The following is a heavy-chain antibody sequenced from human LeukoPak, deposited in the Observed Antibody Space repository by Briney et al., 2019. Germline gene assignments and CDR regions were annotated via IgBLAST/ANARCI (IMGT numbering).Heavy chain of an antibody. D-gene: IGHD6-13*01. CDR3: AGSQHGTRDFQN. Sequence: PGRSLRLSCAASGFTFSSYGMHWVRQAPGKGLEWVAVISYDGSNKYYADSVKGRFTISRDNAKNSLYLQMNSLRVDDTALYYCAGSQHGTRDFQNWGQGTLVTVSS. CDR2: ISYDGSNK. V-gene: IGHV3-30*03. J-gene: IGHJ1*01. CDR1: GFTFSSYG.